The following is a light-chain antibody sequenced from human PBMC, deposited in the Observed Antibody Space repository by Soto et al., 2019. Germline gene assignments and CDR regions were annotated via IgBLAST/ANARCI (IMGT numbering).Light chain of an antibody. Sequence: QSALTQPASVSGSPGQSITISCTGTSSDVGGYNYVSWYQQHPGKAPKLMIYDVSNRPSGVSNRFSDSKSRNTASLTISGLQAEDEADYYCSSYTSSSTPGVVFGGGTKVTVL. CDR3: SSYTSSSTPGVV. V-gene: IGLV2-14*01. CDR1: SSDVGGYNY. J-gene: IGLJ2*01. CDR2: DVS.